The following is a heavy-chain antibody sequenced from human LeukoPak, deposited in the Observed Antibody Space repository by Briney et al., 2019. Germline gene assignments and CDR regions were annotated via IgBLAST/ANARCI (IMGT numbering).Heavy chain of an antibody. CDR3: ARQSAMVRGDTYGYYFDY. CDR1: GFTFSSYA. CDR2: ISYDGSNK. Sequence: GRSLRLSCAASGFTFSSYAMHWVRQAPGKGLEWVAVISYDGSNKYYAGSVKGRFTISRDNSKNTLYLQMNSLRAEDTAVYYCARQSAMVRGDTYGYYFDYWGQGTLVTVSS. D-gene: IGHD3-10*01. J-gene: IGHJ4*02. V-gene: IGHV3-30-3*01.